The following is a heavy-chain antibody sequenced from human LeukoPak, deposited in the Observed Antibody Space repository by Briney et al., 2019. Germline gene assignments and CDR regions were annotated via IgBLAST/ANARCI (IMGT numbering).Heavy chain of an antibody. CDR2: IYHSGST. CDR3: ARGYCSGGSCYPQGNWFDP. V-gene: IGHV4-4*02. J-gene: IGHJ5*02. D-gene: IGHD2-15*01. CDR1: GGSISSSNW. Sequence: PSGTLSLTCAVSGGSISSSNWWSWVRQPPGKGLEWIGEIYHSGSTNYNPSLKSRVTISVDKSKNQFSLKLSSVTAADTAVYYCARGYCSGGSCYPQGNWFDPWGQGTLVTVSS.